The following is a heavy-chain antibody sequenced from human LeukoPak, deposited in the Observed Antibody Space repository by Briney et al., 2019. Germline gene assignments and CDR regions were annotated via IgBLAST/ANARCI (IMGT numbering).Heavy chain of an antibody. D-gene: IGHD3-22*01. V-gene: IGHV3-23*01. CDR2: ISGSGGST. CDR1: GFTFSSYA. J-gene: IGHJ4*02. CDR3: AKEMYYYESSGYCDY. Sequence: SGGSLRLSCAASGFTFSSYAMSWVRQAPGKGLEWVSVISGSGGSTYYADSVKGRFTISRDNSKNTLYLQMNSLRAEDTAVYYCAKEMYYYESSGYCDYWGQGTLVTVP.